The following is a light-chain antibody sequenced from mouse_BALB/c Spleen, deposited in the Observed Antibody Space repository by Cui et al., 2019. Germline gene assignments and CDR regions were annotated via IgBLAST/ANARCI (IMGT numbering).Light chain of an antibody. CDR1: SSVSY. V-gene: IGKV4-80*01. CDR3: HQWSSYPWT. CDR2: STT. Sequence: QIVLSQSPALMSASLGVEIPLTCSASSSVSYMHWYQQKSGTSPKLLIYSTTNLASGVPSRFSGSGSGTVYSLTISSVEAEDAADYYCHQWSSYPWTFGGGTKLEIK. J-gene: IGKJ1*01.